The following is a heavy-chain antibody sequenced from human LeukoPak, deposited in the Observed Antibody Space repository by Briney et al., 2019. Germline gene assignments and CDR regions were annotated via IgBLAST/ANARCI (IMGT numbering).Heavy chain of an antibody. CDR3: ARGGYYGSGNDFRFDP. J-gene: IGHJ5*02. Sequence: SETLSLTCTVSGDSITSYYWSWIRQPPGKGPEWIGYIYYTGSTNYNPSLKSRVTISVDTSKNQFSLKLSSVTAADTAVYYCARGGYYGSGNDFRFDPWGQGTLVTVSS. CDR2: IYYTGST. V-gene: IGHV4-59*01. D-gene: IGHD3-10*01. CDR1: GDSITSYY.